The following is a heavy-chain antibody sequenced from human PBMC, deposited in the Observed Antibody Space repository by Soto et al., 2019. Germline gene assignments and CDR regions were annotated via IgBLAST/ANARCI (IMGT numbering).Heavy chain of an antibody. V-gene: IGHV1-58*01. J-gene: IGHJ6*02. D-gene: IGHD1-26*01. CDR2: IVVGSGNT. Sequence: QLQLVQSGPEVKKPGTSVKVSCKASGFTFTSSAVQWVRQARGQRLEWIGWIVVGSGNTNYAQKYQERVTIXXDXSXXTDYMELSSLRSEDTAVYYCAYSGSYDHYYCGMDVWGQGTTVTVSS. CDR3: AYSGSYDHYYCGMDV. CDR1: GFTFTSSA.